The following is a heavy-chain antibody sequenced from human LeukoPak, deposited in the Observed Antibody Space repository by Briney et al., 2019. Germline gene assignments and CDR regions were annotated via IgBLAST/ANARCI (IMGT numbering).Heavy chain of an antibody. J-gene: IGHJ3*02. D-gene: IGHD1-1*01. CDR1: VYTFTGHY. CDR2: INPNSGGT. Sequence: GASVNVSCKASVYTFTGHYMHWVRQAPAQGPEWMGWINPNSGGTNYAQKFQGRVTMTRDTSISTAYMELSGLRSDDTAVYYCARCSTPHWIFDAFDIWGQGTMVTVSS. V-gene: IGHV1-2*02. CDR3: ARCSTPHWIFDAFDI.